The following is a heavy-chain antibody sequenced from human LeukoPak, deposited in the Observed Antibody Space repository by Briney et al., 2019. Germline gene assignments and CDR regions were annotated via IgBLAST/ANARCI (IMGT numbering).Heavy chain of an antibody. Sequence: GGSLRLSCAASGFTFSNTWMSWVRQAPGKGLEWVGRIKSKTDGCTTDYAAPVKGRFTISRDDSKNTLYLQMNSLKTEDTAVYYCTAGLGGYWGQGTLVTVSS. D-gene: IGHD3-16*01. J-gene: IGHJ4*02. CDR2: IKSKTDGCTT. CDR3: TAGLGGY. CDR1: GFTFSNTW. V-gene: IGHV3-15*01.